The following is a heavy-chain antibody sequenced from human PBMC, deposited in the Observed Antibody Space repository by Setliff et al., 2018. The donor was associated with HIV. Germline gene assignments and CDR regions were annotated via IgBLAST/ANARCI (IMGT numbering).Heavy chain of an antibody. Sequence: GGSLRLSCAASGFTFSSYEMNWFRQAPGKGLEWVSYISSSGSTIYYADSVKGRFTISRDNAKNSLYLQMNSLRSEDTAVYYCARSFPYYSESGGDYAMDVWGLGTTVTVSS. J-gene: IGHJ6*02. CDR2: ISSSGSTI. CDR3: ARSFPYYSESGGDYAMDV. V-gene: IGHV3-48*03. CDR1: GFTFSSYE. D-gene: IGHD3-22*01.